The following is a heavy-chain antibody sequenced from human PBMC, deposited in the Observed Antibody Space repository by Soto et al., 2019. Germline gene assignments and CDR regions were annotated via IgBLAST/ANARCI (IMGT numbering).Heavy chain of an antibody. CDR1: GYTFTSYG. V-gene: IGHV1-18*01. D-gene: IGHD3-3*01. Sequence: QVQLVQSGAEVKKPGASVKVSCKASGYTFTSYGINWVRQAPGQGLEWMGWINTYNGNTNSAQKLQGRVTMTTDTSTSKAYMELRRLRSDDTAVYYCARESSVYEVDRWGQGTLVSVSS. CDR3: ARESSVYEVDR. J-gene: IGHJ5*02. CDR2: INTYNGNT.